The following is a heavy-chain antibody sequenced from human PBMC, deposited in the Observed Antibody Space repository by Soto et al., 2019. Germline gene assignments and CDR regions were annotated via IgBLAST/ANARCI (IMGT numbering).Heavy chain of an antibody. J-gene: IGHJ5*02. V-gene: IGHV4-4*07. CDR1: GGSISEKY. Sequence: QLQLQESGPGLVKASETLSLTCIVSGGSISEKYWNWVRQPPREGTGVDWAHLCQWAHRLQPLPQSRVTMSVDASKNQFSLRLTSMTAADTAVYYCVASLAASGLNWLDPWGRGTLVTVSS. CDR3: VASLAASGLNWLDP. CDR2: LCQWAH. D-gene: IGHD6-13*01.